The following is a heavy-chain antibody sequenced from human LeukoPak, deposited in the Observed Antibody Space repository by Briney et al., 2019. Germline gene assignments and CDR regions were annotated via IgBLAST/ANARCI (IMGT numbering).Heavy chain of an antibody. CDR2: INHSGST. Sequence: SETLSLTCAVYGGSFSGYYWSWIRQHPGKGLEWIGEINHSGSTNYNPSLKSRVAISVDTSKNQFSLKLSSVTAADTAVYYCARGRKASWYFDLWGRGTLVTVSS. J-gene: IGHJ2*01. CDR3: ARGRKASWYFDL. V-gene: IGHV4-34*01. CDR1: GGSFSGYY.